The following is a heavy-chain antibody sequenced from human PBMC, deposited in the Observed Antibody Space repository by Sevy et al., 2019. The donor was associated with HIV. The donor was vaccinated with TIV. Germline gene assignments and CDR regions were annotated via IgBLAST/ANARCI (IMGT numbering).Heavy chain of an antibody. CDR2: ISSRGSTI. V-gene: IGHV3-48*02. J-gene: IGHJ4*02. Sequence: GGSLRLSCAASGFTFSNFVMNWVRQAPGKGLEWVSYISSRGSTIYYADSVKGRFTISRDNAKNSLFLQMNSLRDEDTAVYYCAILTIFGVVTDFDYWGQGTLVTVSP. CDR1: GFTFSNFV. D-gene: IGHD3-3*01. CDR3: AILTIFGVVTDFDY.